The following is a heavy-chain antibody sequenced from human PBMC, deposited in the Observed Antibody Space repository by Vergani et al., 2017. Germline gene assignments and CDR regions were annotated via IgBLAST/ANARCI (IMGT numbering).Heavy chain of an antibody. D-gene: IGHD6-13*01. Sequence: EVQLVESGGGLVQPGGSLRLSCAASGFTFSSYSMNWVRQAPGKGLEWVSYISSSSSTIYYADSVKGRFTISRDNANNSLYLQMNSLRAEDTAVYYCARDLGSSWYGLSNWFDPWGQGTLVTVSS. J-gene: IGHJ5*02. CDR1: GFTFSSYS. CDR3: ARDLGSSWYGLSNWFDP. V-gene: IGHV3-48*01. CDR2: ISSSSSTI.